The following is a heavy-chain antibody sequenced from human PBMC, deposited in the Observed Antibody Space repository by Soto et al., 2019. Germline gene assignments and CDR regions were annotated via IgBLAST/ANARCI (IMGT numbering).Heavy chain of an antibody. CDR2: IKSKTDGGTT. CDR1: GFTFSNAW. Sequence: GGSLRLSCAASGFTFSNAWMNWVRQAPGKGLEWVGRIKSKTDGGTTDYAAPVKGRFTISRDDSKNTLYLQMNSLKTEDTAVYYCTTILSLAPGITMIVANYYYYGMDVWGQGTTVTVSS. CDR3: TTILSLAPGITMIVANYYYYGMDV. J-gene: IGHJ6*02. V-gene: IGHV3-15*07. D-gene: IGHD3-22*01.